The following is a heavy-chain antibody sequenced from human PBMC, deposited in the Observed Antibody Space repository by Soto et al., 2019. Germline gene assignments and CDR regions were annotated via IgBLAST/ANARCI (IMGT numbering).Heavy chain of an antibody. D-gene: IGHD1-26*01. CDR2: INPNSGGT. CDR3: ARILSEEVGALDC. Sequence: ASVKVSCKASGYTFTGYHIHWVRQAPGQGLEWMGWINPNSGGTRYAQEFQGRVTMTRDTSISTAYMELTSLRSDDTAVYYCARILSEEVGALDCWGQGTLVTVSS. CDR1: GYTFTGYH. J-gene: IGHJ4*02. V-gene: IGHV1-2*02.